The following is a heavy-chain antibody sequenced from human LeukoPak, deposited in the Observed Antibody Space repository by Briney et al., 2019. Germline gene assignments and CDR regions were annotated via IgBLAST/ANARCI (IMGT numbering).Heavy chain of an antibody. V-gene: IGHV4-38-2*02. D-gene: IGHD6-6*01. CDR3: ATEIQNIAGRVY. CDR1: GYSISSGYY. Sequence: SETLSLTCSVSGYSISSGYYWGWIRQAPGKGLEWIGNLYHSGSTYYNPSLKSRVSISVDTSKNQFSLNLSSVTAADTAVYYCATEIQNIAGRVYWGQGTLVTVSS. J-gene: IGHJ4*02. CDR2: LYHSGST.